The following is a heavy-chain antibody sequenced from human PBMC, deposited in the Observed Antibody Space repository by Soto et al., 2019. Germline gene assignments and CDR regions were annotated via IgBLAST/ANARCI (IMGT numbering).Heavy chain of an antibody. V-gene: IGHV4-31*03. CDR2: IYYSGST. CDR1: GGSISSGGYY. D-gene: IGHD3-16*01. CDR3: ARQKTRYDRSPTYFQH. J-gene: IGHJ1*01. Sequence: QVQLQESGPGLVKPSQTLSLTCTVSGGSISSGGYYWSWIRQHPGKGLEWIGYIYYSGSTYYNPSLKSRVTISVDTSKNQFSLKLSSVTAADTAVYYCARQKTRYDRSPTYFQHWGQGTLVTVSS.